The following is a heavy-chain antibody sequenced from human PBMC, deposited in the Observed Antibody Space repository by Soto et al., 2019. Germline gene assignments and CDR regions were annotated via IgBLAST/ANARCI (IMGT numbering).Heavy chain of an antibody. CDR3: ATDLPSSGVWFGETGRNY. CDR1: GYTLTELS. D-gene: IGHD3-10*01. CDR2: FDPEDGET. V-gene: IGHV1-24*01. J-gene: IGHJ4*02. Sequence: ASVKVSCKVSGYTLTELSMHWVRQAPGKGLEWMGGFDPEDGETIYAQKFQGRVTMTEDTSTDTAYMELSSLRSEDTAVYYCATDLPSSGVWFGETGRNYCGQGTLVTVSS.